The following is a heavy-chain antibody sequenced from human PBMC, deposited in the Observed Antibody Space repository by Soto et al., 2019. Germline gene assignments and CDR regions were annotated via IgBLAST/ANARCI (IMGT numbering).Heavy chain of an antibody. CDR2: VSYDGDDK. Sequence: QVQLVESGGGVVQPGRSLRLSCAASGFTFTNYGMHWVRQAPGKGLEWVAVVSYDGDDKYFADSVKGRFTISRDNSKSTLYLQMNSLRAEDTAVYYCAKDQAGLYLYYYAMDVWGQGTAVTVAS. J-gene: IGHJ6*02. CDR1: GFTFTNYG. D-gene: IGHD2-2*01. CDR3: AKDQAGLYLYYYAMDV. V-gene: IGHV3-30*18.